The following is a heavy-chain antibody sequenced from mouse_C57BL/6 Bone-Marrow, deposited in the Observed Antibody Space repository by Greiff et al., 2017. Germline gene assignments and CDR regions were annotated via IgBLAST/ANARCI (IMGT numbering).Heavy chain of an antibody. D-gene: IGHD4-1*02. CDR2: ILPRSGTT. CDR1: GYTFTSYG. Sequence: QVQLQQSGAELARPGASVKLSCKASGYTFTSYGISWVKQRTGQGLEWIGEILPRSGTTYYNEKFKGKAKLTADKSSSTAYMGLRSLTSADTAVYFCSQLFYYAMDYWGQGTSVTVSS. CDR3: SQLFYYAMDY. J-gene: IGHJ4*01. V-gene: IGHV1-81*01.